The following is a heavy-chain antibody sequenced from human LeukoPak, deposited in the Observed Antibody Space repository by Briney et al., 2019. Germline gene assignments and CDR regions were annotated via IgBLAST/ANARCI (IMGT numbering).Heavy chain of an antibody. V-gene: IGHV4-30-2*02. CDR2: IYHSGST. CDR1: GGSISSGGYY. CDR3: ARFIAAAGNWFDP. D-gene: IGHD6-13*01. Sequence: PSETLSLTCTVSGGSISSGGYYWSWIRQPPGKGLEWIGYIYHSGSTYYNPSLKSRVTISVDRSKNQFSLKLSSVTAADTAVYYCARFIAAAGNWFDPWGQGTLVTVSS. J-gene: IGHJ5*02.